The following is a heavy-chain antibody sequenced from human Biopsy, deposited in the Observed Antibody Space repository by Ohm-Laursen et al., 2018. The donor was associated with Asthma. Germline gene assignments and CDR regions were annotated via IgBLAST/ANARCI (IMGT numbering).Heavy chain of an antibody. CDR1: GGTFSSYA. Sequence: SVKVSCKASGGTFSSYAISWVRQAPGQGLEWMGGIIPIFGIANYAQKFQGRVTITADKSTSTAYMELSSLRSEDTAVYYCARGGSYSSRRYYFDYWGQGTLVTASS. J-gene: IGHJ4*02. CDR2: IIPIFGIA. V-gene: IGHV1-69*10. CDR3: ARGGSYSSRRYYFDY. D-gene: IGHD1-26*01.